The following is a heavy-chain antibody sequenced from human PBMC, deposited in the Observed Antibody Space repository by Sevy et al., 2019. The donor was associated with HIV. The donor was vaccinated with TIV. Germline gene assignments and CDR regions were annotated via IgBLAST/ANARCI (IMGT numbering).Heavy chain of an antibody. Sequence: SETLSLTCAVSGVSVSSDTYYWSWIRQPPGKGLEWIGYVYHTRSTNYSPSFKSRVTISVDTSKNQFSLRLFSVAAADTAVYYCAREPYFFDKSGDYLDYWGQGALVTVSS. CDR1: GVSVSSDTYY. CDR2: VYHTRST. CDR3: AREPYFFDKSGDYLDY. J-gene: IGHJ4*02. D-gene: IGHD2-21*01. V-gene: IGHV4-61*01.